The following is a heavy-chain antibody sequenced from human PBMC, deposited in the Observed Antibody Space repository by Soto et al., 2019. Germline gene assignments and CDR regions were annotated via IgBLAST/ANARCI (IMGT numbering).Heavy chain of an antibody. J-gene: IGHJ5*02. CDR1: GASISGFY. CDR3: VRDGTKTLRDWFDP. D-gene: IGHD1-1*01. Sequence: SETLSLTCTVSGASISGFYWSWIRKSAGKGLEWIGRIYATGTTDYNPSLKSRVMMSVDTSKKQFSLKLRSVTAADTAVYYCVRDGTKTLRDWFDPWGQGISVTVSP. V-gene: IGHV4-4*07. CDR2: IYATGTT.